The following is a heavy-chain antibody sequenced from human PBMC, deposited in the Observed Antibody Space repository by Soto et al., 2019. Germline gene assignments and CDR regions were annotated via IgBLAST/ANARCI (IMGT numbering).Heavy chain of an antibody. J-gene: IGHJ3*02. D-gene: IGHD2-8*01. CDR2: IYYSGST. V-gene: IGHV4-39*01. CDR3: ASRPVLLITKEHAFDI. CDR1: GGSISSSSYY. Sequence: QLQLQESGPGLVKPSETLSLTCTVSGGSISSSSYYWGWIRQPPGKGLEWIGSIYYSGSTYYNPSLKSRVTISVDTSKNQFSLKLSSVTAADTAVYYCASRPVLLITKEHAFDIWGQGTMVTVSS.